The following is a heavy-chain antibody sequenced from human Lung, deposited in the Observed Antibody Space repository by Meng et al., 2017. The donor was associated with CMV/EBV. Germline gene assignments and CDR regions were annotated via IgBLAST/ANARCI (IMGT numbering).Heavy chain of an antibody. V-gene: IGHV1-18*01. CDR2: ISGYNGNT. Sequence: SVKVSXKASGYAFSNYGVTWVRQAPGQGPEWMGWISGYNGNTKYAQKFQGRVTMTADTSTSTVYMELRSLTSDDTAVYYCARDAYFNTWYPNWFDPWGQGXLVTVSS. CDR1: GYAFSNYG. D-gene: IGHD6-13*01. CDR3: ARDAYFNTWYPNWFDP. J-gene: IGHJ5*02.